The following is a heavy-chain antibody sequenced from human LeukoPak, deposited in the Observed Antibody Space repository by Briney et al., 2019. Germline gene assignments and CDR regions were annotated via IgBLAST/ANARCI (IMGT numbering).Heavy chain of an antibody. J-gene: IGHJ4*02. Sequence: SETLSLTCTVSGGSISSYYWSWIRQPPGKGLEWIGYIYYSGSTNYNPPLKSRVTVSVDTSKNQFSLKLSSVTAADTAVYYCARGGRVEKWLLLKPGGYFDYWGQGTLVTVSS. CDR1: GGSISSYY. D-gene: IGHD3-22*01. CDR3: ARGGRVEKWLLLKPGGYFDY. V-gene: IGHV4-59*01. CDR2: IYYSGST.